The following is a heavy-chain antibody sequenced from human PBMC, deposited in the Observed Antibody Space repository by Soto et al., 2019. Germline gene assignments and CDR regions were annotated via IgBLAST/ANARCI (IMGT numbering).Heavy chain of an antibody. Sequence: SVKVSCKASGGTFSMYAISCVVQAPLQWRDGMGGIIPIFGTANHAQKFQGRVTITADESTSTAYMELSSLRSEDTAVYYCARTTVVTDRGDCYYGMDVWGQGTTVTVYS. CDR2: IIPIFGTA. CDR3: ARTTVVTDRGDCYYGMDV. D-gene: IGHD4-17*01. V-gene: IGHV1-69*13. CDR1: GGTFSMYA. J-gene: IGHJ6*02.